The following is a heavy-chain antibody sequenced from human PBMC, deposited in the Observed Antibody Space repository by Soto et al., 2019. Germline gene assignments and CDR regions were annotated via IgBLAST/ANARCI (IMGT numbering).Heavy chain of an antibody. CDR3: ERDGEGVRSSYGGAFDI. Sequence: GGSLRLSCAASGFTFSSYSMNWVRQAPGKGLEWVSYISSSSSTIYYADSVKGRYTISRDNAKNSRYLQMTSLRAEDTAEYYCERDGEGVRSSYGGAFDIWGQGTMVTVSS. J-gene: IGHJ3*02. D-gene: IGHD6-13*01. CDR2: ISSSSSTI. CDR1: GFTFSSYS. V-gene: IGHV3-48*04.